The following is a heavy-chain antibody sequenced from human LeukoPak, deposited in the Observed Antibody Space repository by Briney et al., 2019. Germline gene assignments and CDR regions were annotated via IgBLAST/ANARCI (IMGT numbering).Heavy chain of an antibody. D-gene: IGHD6-6*01. V-gene: IGHV3-23*01. CDR3: ARRVKYSSSSSFFDY. CDR1: GFTFSNRG. J-gene: IGHJ4*02. Sequence: GGSLRLSCAASGFTFSNRGMTWVRQAPGKGLEWVSFISGNAGTTYYADSVKGRFTISRDNSMNTMYVQMDSLRAEDTAIYYCARRVKYSSSSSFFDYWGQGTLVTVSS. CDR2: ISGNAGTT.